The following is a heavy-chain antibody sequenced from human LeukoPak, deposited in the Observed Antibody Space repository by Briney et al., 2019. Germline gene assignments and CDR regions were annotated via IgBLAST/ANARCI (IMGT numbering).Heavy chain of an antibody. V-gene: IGHV3-33*01. CDR3: ARDFGYYSPFWY. D-gene: IGHD3-22*01. CDR2: IWYDGSNK. J-gene: IGHJ4*02. CDR1: GFIFSSYG. Sequence: QPGRSLRLSRAASGFIFSSYGMHWVRQAPGKGLEWVAVIWYDGSNKYYADSVKGRFTISRDNSKNTLYLQMNSLRAEDTAVYYCARDFGYYSPFWYWGQGTLVTVSS.